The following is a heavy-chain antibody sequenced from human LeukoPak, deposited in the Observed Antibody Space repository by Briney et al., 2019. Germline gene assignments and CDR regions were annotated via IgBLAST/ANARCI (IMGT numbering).Heavy chain of an antibody. D-gene: IGHD3-10*01. Sequence: ASVKVSCKASGYSFTGYYIHWVRQAPGQGLEWLGRTLPSGGSTTYAQKFQDRISMTKDTSTSTVYIELSSLRSEDTALYFCARTLSDSGISYWGQGTLVTVSS. CDR3: ARTLSDSGISY. J-gene: IGHJ4*02. CDR2: TLPSGGST. V-gene: IGHV1-46*01. CDR1: GYSFTGYY.